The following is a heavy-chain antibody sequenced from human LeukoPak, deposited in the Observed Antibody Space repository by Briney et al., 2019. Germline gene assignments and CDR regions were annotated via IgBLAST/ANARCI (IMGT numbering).Heavy chain of an antibody. CDR2: ISGSGGST. V-gene: IGHV3-23*01. D-gene: IGHD2-15*01. Sequence: PGGSLRLSCAASGFTFSSYAMSWVRQAPGKGLEWVSAISGSGGSTYYADSVKGRFTISRDNSKNTLYLQMNSLRAEDTAVYYCAKVLLGYCSGGSCSGPYYFDYWGQGTLVTVSS. CDR1: GFTFSSYA. CDR3: AKVLLGYCSGGSCSGPYYFDY. J-gene: IGHJ4*02.